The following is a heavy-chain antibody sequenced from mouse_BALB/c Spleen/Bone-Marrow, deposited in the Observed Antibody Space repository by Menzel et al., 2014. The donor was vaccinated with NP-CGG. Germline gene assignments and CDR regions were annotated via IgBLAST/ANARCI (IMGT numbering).Heavy chain of an antibody. CDR1: GFNIKDTY. Sequence: EVQLQQSGAELVKPGASVKLSCTASGFNIKDTYMHWVKQRPEQGLEWIGRVDPANGNTKYDPKFQGKATITADTSSNTAYPQLSSLTSEDTAVYNCARYRLGTYFDYWGQGTTLTVSS. V-gene: IGHV14-3*02. CDR2: VDPANGNT. D-gene: IGHD1-2*01. J-gene: IGHJ2*01. CDR3: ARYRLGTYFDY.